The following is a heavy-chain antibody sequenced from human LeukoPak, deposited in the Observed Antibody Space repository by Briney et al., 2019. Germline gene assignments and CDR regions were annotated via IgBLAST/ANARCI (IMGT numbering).Heavy chain of an antibody. CDR2: ISGSGGST. J-gene: IGHJ6*03. CDR1: GFTFSSYA. CDR3: AKAAMVDYYYYMDV. D-gene: IGHD5-18*01. V-gene: IGHV3-23*01. Sequence: GGSLRLSCAASGFTFSSYAMSWVRQAPGKGLEWVSAISGSGGSTYYADSVKGRFTISRDNSKSTLYLQMNSLRAEDTAVYYCAKAAMVDYYYYMDVWGKGTTVTVSS.